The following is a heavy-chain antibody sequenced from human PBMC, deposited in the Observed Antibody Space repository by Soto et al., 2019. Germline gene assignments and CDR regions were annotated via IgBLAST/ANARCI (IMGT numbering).Heavy chain of an antibody. CDR1: GFTFSSYA. J-gene: IGHJ3*02. Sequence: EVQLLESGGGLVQPGGSLRLSCAASGFTFSSYAMNWVRQAPGKGLEWGSAISGSGGSTYYADSVKGRFSIATDSSKNTLYLQMNSLRAEDTAVYYCAKGNSWSPALVLDIWGQGTMVTVSS. CDR3: AKGNSWSPALVLDI. CDR2: ISGSGGST. D-gene: IGHD1-7*01. V-gene: IGHV3-23*01.